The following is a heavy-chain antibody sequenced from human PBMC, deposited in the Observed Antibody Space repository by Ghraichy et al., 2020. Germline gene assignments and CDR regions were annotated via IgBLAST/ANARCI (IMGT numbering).Heavy chain of an antibody. J-gene: IGHJ4*02. Sequence: GGSLRLSCAASGFTFSSYDMHWVRQATGKGLEWVSAIGTAGDTYYPGSVKGRFTISRENAKNSLYLQMNSLRAGDTAVYYCARAAYCGGDCYRLDYWGQGTLVTVSS. CDR1: GFTFSSYD. CDR3: ARAAYCGGDCYRLDY. D-gene: IGHD2-21*02. CDR2: IGTAGDT. V-gene: IGHV3-13*01.